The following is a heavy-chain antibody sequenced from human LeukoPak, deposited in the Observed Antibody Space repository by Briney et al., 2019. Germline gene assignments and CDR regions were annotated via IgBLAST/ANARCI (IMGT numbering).Heavy chain of an antibody. V-gene: IGHV4-39*02. Sequence: SGTLSLTCTVSGGSISSSSYYWGWIRQPPGKGLEWIGTIYYSGTTYYNPSLKSRVTISADTSKNHFSLKLSSVTAADTAVYYCARPGHSYYYMDVWGKGTTVTVSS. D-gene: IGHD1-1*01. CDR1: GGSISSSSYY. J-gene: IGHJ6*03. CDR2: IYYSGTT. CDR3: ARPGHSYYYMDV.